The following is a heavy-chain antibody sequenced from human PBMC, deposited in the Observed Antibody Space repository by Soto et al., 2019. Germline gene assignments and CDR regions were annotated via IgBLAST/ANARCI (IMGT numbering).Heavy chain of an antibody. CDR2: ISGSGASR. V-gene: IGHV3-23*01. CDR3: AKVSIGDYFYFGMDV. CDR1: GFTFSSYA. Sequence: SGGSLRLSCAASGFTFSSYAMSWVRQAPGKGLEWVSSISGSGASRYYADSVKGRFTMSRDNPKNTLYLQMNSLRGEDSALYYCAKVSIGDYFYFGMDVWGQGTTVTVSS. J-gene: IGHJ6*02.